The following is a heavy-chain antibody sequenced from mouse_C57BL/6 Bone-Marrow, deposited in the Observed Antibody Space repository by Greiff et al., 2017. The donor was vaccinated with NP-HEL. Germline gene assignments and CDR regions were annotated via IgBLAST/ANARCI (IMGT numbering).Heavy chain of an antibody. D-gene: IGHD2-4*01. J-gene: IGHJ2*01. V-gene: IGHV1-42*01. CDR1: GYSFTGYY. Sequence: VQLKESGPELVKPGASVKISCTASGYSFTGYYMNWVKQSPEKSLEWIGEINPSTGGTTYNQKFKAKATLTVDKSSSTAYMQLKSLTSEDSAVYYCARWGYDYALDYWGQGTTLTVSS. CDR2: INPSTGGT. CDR3: ARWGYDYALDY.